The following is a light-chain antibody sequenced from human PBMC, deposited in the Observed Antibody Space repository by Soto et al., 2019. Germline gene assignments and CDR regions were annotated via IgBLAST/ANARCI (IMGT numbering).Light chain of an antibody. CDR1: SSNIGAGYP. J-gene: IGLJ3*02. V-gene: IGLV1-40*01. Sequence: QSVLTQPPSVTGAPGHRLTISYTGSSSNIGAGYPEHWYQQLPGTAPQPLCAGNRPSGVPARISVSKSGASASLAITGLQAEDEADYYCQSYDSSLSRRWVFGGGTKVKVL. CDR3: QSYDSSLSRRWV. CDR2: G.